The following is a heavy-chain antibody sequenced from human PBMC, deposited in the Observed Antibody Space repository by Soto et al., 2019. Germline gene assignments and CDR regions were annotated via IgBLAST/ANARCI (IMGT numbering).Heavy chain of an antibody. J-gene: IGHJ4*02. CDR2: INPNSGGT. CDR3: ARERCGGDCYFDY. Sequence: XSVKVSYKASGYTFTGYYMHLVRHAPGQGLEWMGWINPNSGGTNYAQKFQGRVTMTRDTSISTAYMELSRLRSDDTAVYYCARERCGGDCYFDYWGQGTLVTVSS. D-gene: IGHD2-21*02. V-gene: IGHV1-2*02. CDR1: GYTFTGYY.